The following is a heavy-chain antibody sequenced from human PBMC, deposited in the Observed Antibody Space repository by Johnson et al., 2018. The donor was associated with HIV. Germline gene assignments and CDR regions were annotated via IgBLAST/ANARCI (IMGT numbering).Heavy chain of an antibody. Sequence: VQLVESGGGLVQSGRSLRLSCAASGFTFDDYAMHWVRQAPGKGLEWVSGISWNSGSTYYADSVKGRFTISRDNSKNTLYLQMNSLRAEDTAVYYCAKWTPSLRPAFDIWGQETMVTVSS. J-gene: IGHJ3*02. D-gene: IGHD3/OR15-3a*01. CDR3: AKWTPSLRPAFDI. CDR2: ISWNSGST. V-gene: IGHV3-9*01. CDR1: GFTFDDYA.